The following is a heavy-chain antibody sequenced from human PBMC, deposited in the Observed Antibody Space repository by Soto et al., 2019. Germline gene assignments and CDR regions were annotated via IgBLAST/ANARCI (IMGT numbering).Heavy chain of an antibody. CDR1: GFTFSSYG. J-gene: IGHJ4*02. CDR2: ISYDGSNK. Sequence: GGSLRLSCAASGFTFSSYGMHWVRQAPGKGLEWVAVISYDGSNKYYADSVKGRFTISRDNSKNTLYLQMNSLRAEDTAVYYCARSEAYYDFWSGSFHLFDYWGQGTLVTVSS. V-gene: IGHV3-30*03. D-gene: IGHD3-3*01. CDR3: ARSEAYYDFWSGSFHLFDY.